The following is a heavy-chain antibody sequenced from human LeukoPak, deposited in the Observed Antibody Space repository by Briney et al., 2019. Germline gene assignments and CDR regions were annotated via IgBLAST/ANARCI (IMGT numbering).Heavy chain of an antibody. Sequence: PSETLSLTCTVSGGSISSYYWSWIRQPAGTGLEWIGRIYTSGSTNYNPSLKSRVTMSVDTSKNQFSLKLSSVTAADTAVYYCARGVVPAALYGMDVWGQGTTVTVSS. CDR2: IYTSGST. J-gene: IGHJ6*02. D-gene: IGHD2-2*01. CDR3: ARGVVPAALYGMDV. CDR1: GGSISSYY. V-gene: IGHV4-4*07.